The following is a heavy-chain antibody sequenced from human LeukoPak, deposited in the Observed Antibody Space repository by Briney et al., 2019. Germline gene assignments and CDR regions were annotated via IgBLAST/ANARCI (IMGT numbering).Heavy chain of an antibody. CDR1: GFTFSSYS. D-gene: IGHD1-26*01. V-gene: IGHV3-21*01. J-gene: IGHJ3*02. CDR2: ISSSSSYI. CDR3: ARALYIGSHDSSYLNAFDM. Sequence: GGSLRLSCAASGFTFSSYSMNWVRQAPGKGLEWVSSISSSSSYIYNADSVKGRFTISRDNAKHSLYLQMNSLRAEDTAVYYCARALYIGSHDSSYLNAFDMWGQGTMVTVSS.